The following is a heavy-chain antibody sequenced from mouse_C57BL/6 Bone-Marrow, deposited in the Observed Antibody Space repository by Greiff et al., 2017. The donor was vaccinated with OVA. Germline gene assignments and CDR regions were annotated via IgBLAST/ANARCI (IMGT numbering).Heavy chain of an antibody. CDR3: TRYPYYYGSFFAY. J-gene: IGHJ3*01. CDR1: GYTFTDYE. V-gene: IGHV1-15*01. Sequence: VQLQQSGAELVRPGASVTLSCKASGYTFTDYEMHWVKQTPVHGLEWIGAIDPETGGTAYNQKFKGKAILTADKSSSTAYMELRSLTSEDSAVYYCTRYPYYYGSFFAYWGQGTLVTVSA. CDR2: IDPETGGT. D-gene: IGHD1-1*01.